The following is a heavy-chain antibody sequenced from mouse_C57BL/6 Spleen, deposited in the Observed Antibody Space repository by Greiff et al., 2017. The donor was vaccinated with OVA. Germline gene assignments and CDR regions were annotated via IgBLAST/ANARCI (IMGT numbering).Heavy chain of an antibody. V-gene: IGHV6-6*01. CDR3: TRPGLARYFDV. D-gene: IGHD2-13*01. CDR1: GFTFSDAW. CDR2: IRNKANNHAT. J-gene: IGHJ1*03. Sequence: EVHLVESGGGLVQPGGSMKLSCAASGFTFSDAWMDWVRQSPEKGLEWVAEIRNKANNHATYYAESVKGRFTISRDDSKSSVYLQMNSLRAEDTGIYYCTRPGLARYFDVWGTGTTVTVSS.